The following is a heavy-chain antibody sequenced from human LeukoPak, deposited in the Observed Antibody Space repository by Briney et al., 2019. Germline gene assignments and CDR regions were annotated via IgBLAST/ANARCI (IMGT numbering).Heavy chain of an antibody. CDR1: GFTFSRYW. J-gene: IGHJ4*02. Sequence: PGGSLRLSCAASGFTFSRYWMSWVRQAPGKGLEWVANIKEDGSEKYYVESVKGRCTISRDNAKKSLYLQMNSLRAEDTAVYYCASRMRDWNDGLDYWGQGTLVTVSS. V-gene: IGHV3-7*01. CDR3: ASRMRDWNDGLDY. D-gene: IGHD1-1*01. CDR2: IKEDGSEK.